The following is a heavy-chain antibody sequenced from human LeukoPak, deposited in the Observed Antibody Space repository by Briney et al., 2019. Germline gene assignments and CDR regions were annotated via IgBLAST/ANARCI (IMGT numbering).Heavy chain of an antibody. CDR1: GGSISSGSYY. CDR2: FHYSGST. Sequence: PSETLSLTCIVSGGSISSGSYYWGWIRQPPGKGLEWIGSFHYSGSTYYNPSLESRITISVDTSKNHFSLKLRFVTATDTAVYDCARLDYCSSTSCYFGYWGQGTLVTVPS. J-gene: IGHJ4*02. D-gene: IGHD2-2*01. V-gene: IGHV4-39*02. CDR3: ARLDYCSSTSCYFGY.